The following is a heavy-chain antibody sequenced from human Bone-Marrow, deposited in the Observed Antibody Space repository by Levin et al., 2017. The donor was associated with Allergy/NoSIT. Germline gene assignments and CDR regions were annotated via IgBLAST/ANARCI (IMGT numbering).Heavy chain of an antibody. V-gene: IGHV7-4-1*02. CDR1: GYTFTSYA. CDR3: ARDLVISSSWTGWYFDL. CDR2: INTNTGNP. D-gene: IGHD6-13*01. Sequence: GGSLRLSCKASGYTFTSYAMNWVRQAPGQGLEWMGWINTNTGNPTYAQGFTGRFVFSLDTSVSTAYLQISSLKAEDTAVYYCARDLVISSSWTGWYFDLWGRGTLVTVSS. J-gene: IGHJ2*01.